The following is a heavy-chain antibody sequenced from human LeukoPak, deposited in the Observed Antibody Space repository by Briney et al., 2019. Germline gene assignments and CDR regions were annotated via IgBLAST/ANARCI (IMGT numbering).Heavy chain of an antibody. CDR2: IRSSSSYI. J-gene: IGHJ6*03. CDR1: GFTFSSYS. V-gene: IGHV3-21*01. CDR3: AKAPFYYYYMDV. Sequence: PGGSLRLSCAASGFTFSSYSMNWVRQAPGKGLEGVSSIRSSSSYIYYADSVKGRFTISRDNAKNSLYLQMNSLRAEDTAVYYCAKAPFYYYYMDVWGKGTTVTVSS.